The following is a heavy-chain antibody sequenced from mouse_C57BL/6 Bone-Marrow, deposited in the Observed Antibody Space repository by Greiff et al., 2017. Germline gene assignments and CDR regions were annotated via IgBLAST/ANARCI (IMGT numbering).Heavy chain of an antibody. Sequence: EVKLVESGGGLVQPGGSLKLSCAASGFTFSDYYMYWVRQTPEKRLEWVAYISNGGGSTYYPDTVKGRFPISRDNAKNTLYLQMSRLKSEDTAMYYCARHVDYYGSSYDAYWGQGTLVTVSA. CDR3: ARHVDYYGSSYDAY. CDR1: GFTFSDYY. CDR2: ISNGGGST. D-gene: IGHD1-1*01. V-gene: IGHV5-12*01. J-gene: IGHJ3*01.